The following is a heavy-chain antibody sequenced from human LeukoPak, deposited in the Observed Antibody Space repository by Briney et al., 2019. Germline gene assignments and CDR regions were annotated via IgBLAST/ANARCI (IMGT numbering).Heavy chain of an antibody. CDR2: ISGSGGST. CDR3: AKTTAGYSSGRYPGWPVDY. J-gene: IGHJ4*02. D-gene: IGHD6-19*01. CDR1: GFTFGSYA. V-gene: IGHV3-23*01. Sequence: PGGSLRHSCAASGFTFGSYAMYWVRQAPGKGLEWVSGISGSGGSTFYADSVKGRFTISRDSSENTVYLQMNSLRADDTAVYYCAKTTAGYSSGRYPGWPVDYWGQGTLVTVSS.